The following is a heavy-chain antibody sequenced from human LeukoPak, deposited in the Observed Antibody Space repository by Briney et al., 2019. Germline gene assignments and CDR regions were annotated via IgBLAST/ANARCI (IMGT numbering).Heavy chain of an antibody. D-gene: IGHD3-22*01. CDR3: ARAPYYYDSSGYYRG. CDR1: GGSISSSNW. J-gene: IGHJ4*02. CDR2: IYHSGST. V-gene: IGHV4-4*02. Sequence: PSETLSLTCAVSGGSISSSNWWSWVRQPPGKGLEWIGEIYHSGSTNYNPSLKSRVTISVDKSKNQFSLKLSSVTAADTAVYYCARAPYYYDSSGYYRGWGQGTLVTVSS.